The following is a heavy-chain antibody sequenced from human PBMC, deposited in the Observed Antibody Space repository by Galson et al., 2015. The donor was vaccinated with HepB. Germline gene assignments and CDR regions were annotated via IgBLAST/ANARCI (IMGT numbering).Heavy chain of an antibody. CDR3: ARDQGDDYVNYYYYHGMDV. J-gene: IGHJ6*02. CDR2: IWSNGTKE. D-gene: IGHD4-17*01. CDR1: GFAFSRYG. V-gene: IGHV3-33*01. Sequence: SLRLSCAASGFAFSRYGIHWVRQAPGKGLEWVALIWSNGTKEIYADSVKGRFTISRDNSRNIVFLQMNSLRVDDAAVYYCARDQGDDYVNYYYYHGMDVWGQGTTVTVSS.